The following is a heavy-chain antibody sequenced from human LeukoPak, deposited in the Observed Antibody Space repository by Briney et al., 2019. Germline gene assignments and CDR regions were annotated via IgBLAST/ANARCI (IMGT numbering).Heavy chain of an antibody. CDR2: INHSGST. V-gene: IGHV4-34*01. CDR1: GGSFSGCY. Sequence: ETQSLTCAVYGGSFSGCYWCGLRQPPGKGLEWIGEINHSGSTNYNPSLKSRVTISVDTSKNQFSLKLSSVTAADTAVYYSAIIYVTSGYSHFDYWGQGTLVTVSS. D-gene: IGHD3-22*01. CDR3: AIIYVTSGYSHFDY. J-gene: IGHJ4*02.